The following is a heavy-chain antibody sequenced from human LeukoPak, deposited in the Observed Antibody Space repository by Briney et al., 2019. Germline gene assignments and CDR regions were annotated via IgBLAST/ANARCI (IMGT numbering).Heavy chain of an antibody. J-gene: IGHJ6*03. CDR3: ARATSEIPAAALTGSKYYYFYYMDV. CDR2: IIPFLGIT. V-gene: IGHV1-69*02. CDR1: GGTFSYYT. Sequence: SVKVSCKSSGGTFSYYTISWVRQPPGQGLEWMGSIIPFLGITNYAQKFQGRATITADKSTRTASMEPSSLRSEDTAVYFCARATSEIPAAALTGSKYYYFYYMDVWDKGTTVTVSS. D-gene: IGHD2-2*01.